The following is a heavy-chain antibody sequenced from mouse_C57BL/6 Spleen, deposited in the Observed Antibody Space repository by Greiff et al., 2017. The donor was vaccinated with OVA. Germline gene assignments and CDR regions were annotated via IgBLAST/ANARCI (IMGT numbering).Heavy chain of an antibody. Sequence: VQLQQSGPELVKPGASVKISCKASGYTFTSYWMHWVKQRPGQGLEWIGEIDPSDSYTNYNQKFKGKSTLTVDKSSSTAYMQLSSLTSEDSAVYYCARSDDYDYWGQGTTLTVSS. J-gene: IGHJ2*01. D-gene: IGHD2-4*01. CDR1: GYTFTSYW. V-gene: IGHV1-69*01. CDR2: IDPSDSYT. CDR3: ARSDDYDY.